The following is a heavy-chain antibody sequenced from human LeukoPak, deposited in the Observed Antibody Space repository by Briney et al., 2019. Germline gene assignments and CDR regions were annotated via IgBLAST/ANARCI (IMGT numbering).Heavy chain of an antibody. V-gene: IGHV3-23*01. Sequence: PGGSLRLSCAAPGFTFSSYAMSWVRQAPWKRLECVSAISGSGGSTYYADSVKGRFTISRDNSKNTLYLQMNSLRAEDTAVYYCTSSSSRGIYYYYYYMDVWGKGTTVTVSS. J-gene: IGHJ6*03. D-gene: IGHD6-6*01. CDR1: GFTFSSYA. CDR2: ISGSGGST. CDR3: TSSSSRGIYYYYYYMDV.